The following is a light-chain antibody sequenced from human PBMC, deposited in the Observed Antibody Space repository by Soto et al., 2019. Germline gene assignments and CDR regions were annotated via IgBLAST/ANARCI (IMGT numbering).Light chain of an antibody. CDR3: QQYGTSVYT. CDR1: QSISGTY. V-gene: IGKV3-20*01. Sequence: EIVLTQSPGTLSLSPGKSATLSCRASQSISGTYLAWYQQKPGQAPRLLIYGASSRATGVPDRFSGSGSGTDFTLTISRLEPEDFAVYFCQQYGTSVYTFGQGTTLEIK. J-gene: IGKJ2*01. CDR2: GAS.